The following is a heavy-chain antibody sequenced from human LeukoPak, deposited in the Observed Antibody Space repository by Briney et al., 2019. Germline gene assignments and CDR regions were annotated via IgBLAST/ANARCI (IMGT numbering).Heavy chain of an antibody. CDR3: SRDQTPYY. Sequence: GRSLRLSCTASGFTFGDYAMNWFRQAPGKGLEWVGFIRSQAYGGATEYAASVKGRFTISRDDSKSIAYLQMNSLKTEDTAVYFCSRDQTPYYWGQGTLVTVSS. CDR1: GFTFGDYA. J-gene: IGHJ4*02. CDR2: IRSQAYGGAT. V-gene: IGHV3-49*03.